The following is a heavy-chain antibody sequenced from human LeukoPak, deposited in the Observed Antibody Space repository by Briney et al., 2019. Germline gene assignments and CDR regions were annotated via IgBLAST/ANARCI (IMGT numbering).Heavy chain of an antibody. Sequence: ASVKVSCKVSGYTLTELSMHWVRQAPGKGLEWMGGFDPEDGETIYAQKFPGRVTMTEDTSTDTAYMELSSLRSEDTAVYYCATGPLRGGWFDPWGQGTLVTVSS. CDR1: GYTLTELS. D-gene: IGHD5-12*01. J-gene: IGHJ5*02. V-gene: IGHV1-24*01. CDR2: FDPEDGET. CDR3: ATGPLRGGWFDP.